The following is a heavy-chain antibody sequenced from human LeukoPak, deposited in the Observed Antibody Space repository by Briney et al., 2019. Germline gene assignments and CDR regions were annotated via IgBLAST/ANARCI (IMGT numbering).Heavy chain of an antibody. J-gene: IGHJ3*02. Sequence: SETLSLTCTVSGGSISSGSYYWRWLRQPAGTGLEWIGRIYTSGSTNYNPSLKSRVTISVHTSNNQFSLKLSSVTAADTAVYYCASIPMYYYDTRGAFDIWGQGTMVTVSS. D-gene: IGHD3-22*01. CDR1: GGSISSGSYY. V-gene: IGHV4-61*02. CDR3: ASIPMYYYDTRGAFDI. CDR2: IYTSGST.